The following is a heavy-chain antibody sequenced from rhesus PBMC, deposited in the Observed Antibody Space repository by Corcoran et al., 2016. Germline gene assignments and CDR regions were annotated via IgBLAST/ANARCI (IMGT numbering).Heavy chain of an antibody. Sequence: QLQLQESGPGLVKPSETLSLTCAVSGYSISSGYGWGWIRQPPGKGLEWIGQFYGGSGSTYYNPSLKNLVTVLKDPSKNQFSLKLSSVTAADTAVYYCARDRDTALDYWGQGVLVTVSS. CDR1: GYSISSGYG. CDR3: ARDRDTALDY. J-gene: IGHJ4*01. V-gene: IGHV4-127*01. CDR2: FYGGSGST. D-gene: IGHD5-12*01.